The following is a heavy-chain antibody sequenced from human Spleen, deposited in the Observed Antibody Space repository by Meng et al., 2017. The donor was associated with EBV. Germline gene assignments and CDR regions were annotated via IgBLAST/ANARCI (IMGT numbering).Heavy chain of an antibody. V-gene: IGHV1-3*04. J-gene: IGHJ4*02. CDR2: INTGNGNT. CDR3: ARTNALDS. CDR1: GYTFTNSA. Sequence: QVQLVQSGAEVKKPGASVKVSCKASGYTFTNSAMHWVRQAPGQRLEWLGWINTGNGNTKYSQKFQGRVTITRDTSANTAYMELSRLISEDTAVYYCARTNALDSWGPGTMVTVSS.